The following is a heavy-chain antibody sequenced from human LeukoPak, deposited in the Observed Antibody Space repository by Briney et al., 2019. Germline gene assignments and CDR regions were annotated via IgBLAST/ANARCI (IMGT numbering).Heavy chain of an antibody. CDR1: GYSFTNYA. V-gene: IGHV7-4-1*02. Sequence: ASVKVSCKASGYSFTNYAMNWVRQAPGQGLEWMGWIHPSTGNPTYAQGFTGRFVFSLDTSVSTTYLQISSLKAEDTAVYFCARARVVVPAAETKGYYYYYMDVWGKGTTVTISS. D-gene: IGHD2-2*01. CDR2: IHPSTGNP. J-gene: IGHJ6*03. CDR3: ARARVVVPAAETKGYYYYYMDV.